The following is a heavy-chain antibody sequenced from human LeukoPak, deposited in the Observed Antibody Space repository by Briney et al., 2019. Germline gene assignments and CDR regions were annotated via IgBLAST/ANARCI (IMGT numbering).Heavy chain of an antibody. CDR3: AREVRGYYFDY. J-gene: IGHJ4*02. CDR2: ISSCGNT. Sequence: GGSLRLSCAASGFIVSSNYMSWVRQAPGKGLEWVSVISSCGNTYYADSVKGRFTISRDISKNTLYLQMNGLRAEDTAVYYCAREVRGYYFDYWGQGTLVTVSS. D-gene: IGHD3-22*01. CDR1: GFIVSSNY. V-gene: IGHV3-53*01.